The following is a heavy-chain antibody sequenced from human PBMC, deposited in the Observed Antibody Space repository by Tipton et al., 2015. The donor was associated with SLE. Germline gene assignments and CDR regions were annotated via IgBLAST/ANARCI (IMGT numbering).Heavy chain of an antibody. CDR1: GGTFSSYA. J-gene: IGHJ4*02. V-gene: IGHV1-69*01. D-gene: IGHD3-22*01. CDR2: IIPIFGTA. Sequence: QLVQSGAEVKKPGSSVKVSCKASGGTFSSYAISWVRQAPGQGLEWMGGIIPIFGTANYAQKFQGRVTITADESTSTAYMELSSLRSEDTAVYYCARDPSYYDSSGPSGDFDYWGQGTLVTVSS. CDR3: ARDPSYYDSSGPSGDFDY.